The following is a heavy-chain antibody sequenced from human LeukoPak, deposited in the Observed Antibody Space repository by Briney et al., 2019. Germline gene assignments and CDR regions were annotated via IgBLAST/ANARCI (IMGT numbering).Heavy chain of an antibody. CDR2: LYSGGSS. V-gene: IGHV3-53*01. Sequence: PGGSLGLSCVASGFTVSSNYMSWVRQAPGRGLEWVSVLYSGGSSYYADSVKGRFTISSDNSKNTLYLQMNSLRAEDTAVYYCAREDYAALGSDAFDVWGQGTMVTVSS. D-gene: IGHD2-2*01. J-gene: IGHJ3*01. CDR3: AREDYAALGSDAFDV. CDR1: GFTVSSNY.